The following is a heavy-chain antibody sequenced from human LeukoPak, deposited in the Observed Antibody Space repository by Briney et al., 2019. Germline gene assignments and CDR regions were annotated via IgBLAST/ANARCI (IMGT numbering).Heavy chain of an antibody. CDR1: GFTFSSYA. V-gene: IGHV3-23*01. J-gene: IGHJ5*02. Sequence: GGSLRLSCAASGFTFSSYAMSWVRQAPGKGLEWVSAISGSGGSTYYADSVKGRFTISRDNSKTTLYLQMTSLRAEDTAVYYCAKASTTVTTQTDRPLNWFDPWGQGTLVTVSS. CDR3: AKASTTVTTQTDRPLNWFDP. D-gene: IGHD4-17*01. CDR2: ISGSGGST.